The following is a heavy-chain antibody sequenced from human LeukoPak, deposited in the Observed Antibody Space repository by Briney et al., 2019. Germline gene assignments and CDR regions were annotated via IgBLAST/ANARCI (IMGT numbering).Heavy chain of an antibody. V-gene: IGHV3-23*01. Sequence: QPGGSLRLSCVASGFTFSSYAMSLARQAPGEGLEWVSTISGSGGSTYYAESVKGRFTISRDNSKNTLYLQMKSLRAENTAVYYCAKDVVRVSSKGWFDPWGQGTLVSVSS. D-gene: IGHD6-6*01. CDR1: GFTFSSYA. CDR3: AKDVVRVSSKGWFDP. CDR2: ISGSGGST. J-gene: IGHJ5*02.